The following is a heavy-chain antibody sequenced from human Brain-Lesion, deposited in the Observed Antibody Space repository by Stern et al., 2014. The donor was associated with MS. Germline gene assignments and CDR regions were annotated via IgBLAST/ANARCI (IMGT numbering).Heavy chain of an antibody. V-gene: IGHV4-61*02. CDR1: GGSISSGNYY. D-gene: IGHD3-9*01. CDR3: ARGNYDVLTDNGGHGFDI. J-gene: IGHJ3*02. CDR2: IYSSGST. Sequence: DQLVESGPGLVKPSQTLSLTCTVSGGSISSGNYYWSWIRQPAGEGLEWIGRIYSSGSTQYNPPLKSRVTISADKSTNQFSLRLSLVTAADTAVYYCARGNYDVLTDNGGHGFDIWGQGTMVTVSS.